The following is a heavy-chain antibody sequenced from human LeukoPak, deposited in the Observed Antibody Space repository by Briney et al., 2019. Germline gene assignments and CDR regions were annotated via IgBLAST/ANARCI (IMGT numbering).Heavy chain of an antibody. D-gene: IGHD3-16*01. CDR2: MYTGGTT. Sequence: GGSLRLSCAASGFTVSGTHMSWVRQARGKGLEWVSAMYTGGTTYYADSVQGRFTISRDNSKNTLYLQMNSLRAEDTAVYYCAKDEATSGGGLASWGQGTLVTVSS. V-gene: IGHV3-53*01. J-gene: IGHJ4*02. CDR3: AKDEATSGGGLAS. CDR1: GFTVSGTH.